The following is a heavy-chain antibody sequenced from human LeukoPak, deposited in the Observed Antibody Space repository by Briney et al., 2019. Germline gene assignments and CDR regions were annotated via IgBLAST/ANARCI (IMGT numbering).Heavy chain of an antibody. D-gene: IGHD6-19*01. J-gene: IGHJ6*02. CDR2: INAGNGNT. CDR3: ARGSIAVAGMFYYGMDV. V-gene: IGHV1-3*01. CDR1: GYTFTSYA. Sequence: ASVKVSCKASGYTFTSYAMHWVRQAPGQRLEWMGWINAGNGNTKYSQKFQGRVTITRDTSASTAYMELSSLRSEDTAVYYCARGSIAVAGMFYYGMDVWGQGTTVTVS.